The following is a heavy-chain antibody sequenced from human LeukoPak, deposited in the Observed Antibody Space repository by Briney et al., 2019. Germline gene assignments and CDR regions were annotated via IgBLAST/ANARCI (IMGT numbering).Heavy chain of an antibody. V-gene: IGHV4-39*01. J-gene: IGHJ4*02. Sequence: PSETLSLTCTVSGGSISSSSYYWGWIRQPPGKGLEWIGSIYYSGSTYYNPSLKSRVTISVDTSKNQFSLKLSSVTAADTAVYYCGRLRYYYDSSGYYADYWGQGTLVTVSS. CDR3: GRLRYYYDSSGYYADY. D-gene: IGHD3-22*01. CDR2: IYYSGST. CDR1: GGSISSSSYY.